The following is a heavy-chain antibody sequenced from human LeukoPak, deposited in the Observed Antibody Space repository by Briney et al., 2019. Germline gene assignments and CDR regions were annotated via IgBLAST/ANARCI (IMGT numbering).Heavy chain of an antibody. Sequence: SETLSLTCTVSGGSISSGGYYWSWIRQHPGKGLEWIGYIYYSGSTYYNPSLKSRVTISVDTSKNQFSLKLSSVTAADTAVYYCARGDYYYDSSGCKNFDYWGQGTLVTVSS. J-gene: IGHJ4*02. CDR1: GGSISSGGYY. CDR2: IYYSGST. D-gene: IGHD3-22*01. V-gene: IGHV4-31*03. CDR3: ARGDYYYDSSGCKNFDY.